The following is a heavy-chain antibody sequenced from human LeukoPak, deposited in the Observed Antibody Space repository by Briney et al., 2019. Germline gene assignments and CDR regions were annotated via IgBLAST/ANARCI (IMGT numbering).Heavy chain of an antibody. J-gene: IGHJ4*02. CDR1: GFTFSSYG. V-gene: IGHV3-30*18. CDR3: AKDYFREQWLVPLDY. D-gene: IGHD6-19*01. CDR2: ISYDGSNK. Sequence: PGGSLRLSCAASGFTFSSYGTHWVRQAPGKGLEWVAVISYDGSNKYYADSVKGRFTISRDNSKNTLYLQMNSLRAEDTAVYYCAKDYFREQWLVPLDYWGQGTLVTVSS.